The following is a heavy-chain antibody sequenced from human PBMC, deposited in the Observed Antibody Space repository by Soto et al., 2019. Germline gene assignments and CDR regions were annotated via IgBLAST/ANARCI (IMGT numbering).Heavy chain of an antibody. CDR3: ARGVRVLLWFGAPTSYYGMDV. CDR2: INHSGST. J-gene: IGHJ6*02. V-gene: IGHV4-34*01. CDR1: GGSFSGYY. Sequence: QVQLQQWGAGLLKPSETLSLTCAVYGGSFSGYYWSWIRQPPGKGLEWIGEINHSGSTNYNPSLKSRVTISVDTSKNQFSLKLSSVTAADTAVYYCARGVRVLLWFGAPTSYYGMDVWGQGTTVTVSS. D-gene: IGHD3-10*01.